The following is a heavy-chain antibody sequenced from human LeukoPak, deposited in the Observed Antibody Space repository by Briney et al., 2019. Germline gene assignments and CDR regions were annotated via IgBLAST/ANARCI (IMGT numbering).Heavy chain of an antibody. CDR3: ASRKLGNDY. CDR2: IYYTGT. CDR1: GGSVTDYY. V-gene: IGHV4-59*02. J-gene: IGHJ4*02. D-gene: IGHD7-27*01. Sequence: SETLSLTCTVSGGSVTDYYWSWIRQSPGKGLEWVGYIYYTGTSYNPSLKSRVTISADTSKNQFSLKLISVTAADTAVYYCASRKLGNDYWGQGTLVTVSS.